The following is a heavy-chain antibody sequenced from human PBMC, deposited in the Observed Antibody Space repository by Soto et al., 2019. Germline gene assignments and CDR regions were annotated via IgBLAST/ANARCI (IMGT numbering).Heavy chain of an antibody. CDR3: ARGRIGWALHTQLHCDY. V-gene: IGHV1-8*02. J-gene: IGHJ4*02. Sequence: ASVKVSCKASGYSFTGYSMHWVRQATGQGLEWMGWMNPNSGNTGYARRFQGRVTMTRNTSISTAYMELSSLRSEDTAVYSCARGRIGWALHTQLHCDYWGQG. CDR2: MNPNSGNT. CDR1: GYSFTGYS. D-gene: IGHD2-2*01.